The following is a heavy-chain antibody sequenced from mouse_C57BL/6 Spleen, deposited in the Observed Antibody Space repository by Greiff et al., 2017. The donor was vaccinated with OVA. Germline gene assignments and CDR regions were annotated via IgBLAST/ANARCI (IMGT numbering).Heavy chain of an antibody. J-gene: IGHJ3*01. D-gene: IGHD2-4*01. CDR1: GYTFTSYG. CDR2: ICPGSGST. Sequence: QVQLQQPGAELVKPGASVKLSCTASGYTFTSYGITWVRQSPEQGLEWIGDICPGSGSTNYNEKFKSKATLTVDTSSSTAYMQLSSLTSEDSAVYYCARKGGDYDGAWFAYWGQGTLVTVSA. CDR3: ARKGGDYDGAWFAY. V-gene: IGHV1-55*01.